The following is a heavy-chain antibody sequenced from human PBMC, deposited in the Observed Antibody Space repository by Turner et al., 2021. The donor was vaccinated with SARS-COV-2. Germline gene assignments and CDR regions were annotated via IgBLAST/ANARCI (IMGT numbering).Heavy chain of an antibody. CDR3: SRRNRETTQKAGSGSPLFYFDY. D-gene: IGHD3-22*01. CDR2: IGSSSKET. J-gene: IGHJ4*02. V-gene: IGHV3-23*01. CDR1: GLIFSSYP. Sequence: EVQLLEYGGGLVQPGGSLRLSRADPGLIFSSYPMTWVRLPRGKGLGWVSIIGSSSKETYYADPVNGQFTISRDNSKNTLYLQMNSLRAEDTALYYCSRRNRETTQKAGSGSPLFYFDYWGQGTLVTVSS.